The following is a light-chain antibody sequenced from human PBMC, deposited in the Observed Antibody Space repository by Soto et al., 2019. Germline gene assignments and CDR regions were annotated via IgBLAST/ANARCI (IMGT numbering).Light chain of an antibody. Sequence: QSALTQPPSASGSPGQSVTISCTGTSRDVGGYNYVSWYQQHPGKAPKLMIYDVSKRPSGVPDRFSGSKSGNTASLTVSGLQADDEADYYCSSYAGSNILVFGGGTKLTVL. J-gene: IGLJ2*01. CDR1: SRDVGGYNY. CDR3: SSYAGSNILV. V-gene: IGLV2-8*01. CDR2: DVS.